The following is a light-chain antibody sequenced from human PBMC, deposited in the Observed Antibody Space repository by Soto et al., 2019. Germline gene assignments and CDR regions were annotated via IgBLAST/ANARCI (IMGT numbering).Light chain of an antibody. CDR3: LSYADTAYV. V-gene: IGLV2-8*01. J-gene: IGLJ1*01. Sequence: QSVLTQPPSASGSPGQSVTISCTGTSSDVGGYDYVSWYQQHPGKAPKLMIYEVTIRPSGVPDRFSGSKSGNTAFLTVSGLQAEDEADYYCLSYADTAYVFGTGTKVTVL. CDR1: SSDVGGYDY. CDR2: EVT.